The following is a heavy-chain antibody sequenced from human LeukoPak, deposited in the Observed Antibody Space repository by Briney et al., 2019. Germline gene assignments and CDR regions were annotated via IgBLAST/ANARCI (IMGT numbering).Heavy chain of an antibody. CDR3: ARARRGKTAPLGFDP. Sequence: PSETLSLTCTVSGYSISSGYYWGWLRQPPGKGLELFGSIYHSGSTYYNPSLKSRVTISVDTSKNQFSLKLSAVTAADTAVYYCARARRGKTAPLGFDPWGQGTLVTVSS. J-gene: IGHJ5*02. V-gene: IGHV4-38-2*02. CDR2: IYHSGST. D-gene: IGHD3-16*01. CDR1: GYSISSGYY.